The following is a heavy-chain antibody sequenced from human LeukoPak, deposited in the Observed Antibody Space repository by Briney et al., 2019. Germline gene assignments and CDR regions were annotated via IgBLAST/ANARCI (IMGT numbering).Heavy chain of an antibody. CDR1: GGSISSYY. CDR3: ARRAGSYYDSSGYYYVTGDWFDP. D-gene: IGHD3-22*01. Sequence: PSETLSLTCTVSGGSISSYYWSWIRQPPGKGLEWIGYIYYSGSTNYNPSLKSRVTISVDTSKNQFSLKLSSVTAADTAVYYCARRAGSYYDSSGYYYVTGDWFDPWGQGTLVTVSS. CDR2: IYYSGST. V-gene: IGHV4-59*08. J-gene: IGHJ5*02.